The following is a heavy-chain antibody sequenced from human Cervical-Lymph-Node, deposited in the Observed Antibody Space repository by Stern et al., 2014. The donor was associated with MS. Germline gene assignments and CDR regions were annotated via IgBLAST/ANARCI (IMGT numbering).Heavy chain of an antibody. CDR3: AHRQLPDTFHV. J-gene: IGHJ3*01. CDR1: GFSLSTRGVG. Sequence: QITLKVSGPTLVKPTQTLTLTCTFSGFSLSTRGVGVGWIRQPPGKALEVLGFIYWDYDKRYSPSLNSRLTLTKDTSKNQVVLTMTNMDPVDTATYYWAHRQLPDTFHVWGQGTMVTVSS. CDR2: IYWDYDK. V-gene: IGHV2-5*02. D-gene: IGHD5-24*01.